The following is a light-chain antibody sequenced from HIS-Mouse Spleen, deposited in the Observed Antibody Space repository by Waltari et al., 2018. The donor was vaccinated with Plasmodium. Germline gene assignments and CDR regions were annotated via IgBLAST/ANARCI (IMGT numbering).Light chain of an antibody. J-gene: IGLJ3*02. CDR1: AFPKNY. CDR3: YSTDSSGNHRV. Sequence: SYELTQPPSVSVSPGQTARITCSGDAFPKNYAYSYQQKSVQPPVLVLYEDSKRPPGIPERFSGSSSGTMATLTISGAQVEDEADYYCYSTDSSGNHRVFGGGTKLTVL. CDR2: EDS. V-gene: IGLV3-10*01.